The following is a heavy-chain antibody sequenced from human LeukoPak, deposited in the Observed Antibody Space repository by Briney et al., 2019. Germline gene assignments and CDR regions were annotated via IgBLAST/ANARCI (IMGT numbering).Heavy chain of an antibody. CDR3: AKERYYYDSSGYLDP. CDR1: GFTFSSYA. CDR2: ISGSGGST. V-gene: IGHV3-23*01. J-gene: IGHJ4*02. Sequence: GGSLRLSCAASGFTFSSYAMSWVRQAPGKGLEWVSAISGSGGSTYYADSVKGRSTISRDNSKNTLYLQMNSLRAEDTAVYYCAKERYYYDSSGYLDPWGQGTLVTVSS. D-gene: IGHD3-22*01.